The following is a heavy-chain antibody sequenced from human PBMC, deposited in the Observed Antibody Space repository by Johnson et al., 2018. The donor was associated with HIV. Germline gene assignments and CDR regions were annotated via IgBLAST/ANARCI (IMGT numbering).Heavy chain of an antibody. CDR1: GFTFSSYA. Sequence: QVQLVESGGGVVQPGRSLRLSCAASGFTFSSYAMHWVRQAPGKGLEWVAVISYDGSNQYYADSVKGRLTISRDNSKNTLYLQMNSLRAEDTAVYYCARDLWVEVAGTGDDCFDMWGQGTMVTVSS. V-gene: IGHV3-30*04. CDR2: ISYDGSNQ. CDR3: ARDLWVEVAGTGDDCFDM. J-gene: IGHJ3*02. D-gene: IGHD6-19*01.